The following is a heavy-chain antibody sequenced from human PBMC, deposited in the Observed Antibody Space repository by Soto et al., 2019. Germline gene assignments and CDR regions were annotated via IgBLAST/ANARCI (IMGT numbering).Heavy chain of an antibody. Sequence: QVQLQESGTGLVKPSETLSLTCTVSGGSISSYYWSWIRQPPGKGLEWIGYIYYSGSTNYNPSLKSRFTISVDTSKNXFSLKLSSVTAADTAVYYCARTAGESNDYYFDYWGQGTLVTVSS. CDR3: ARTAGESNDYYFDY. V-gene: IGHV4-59*01. CDR1: GGSISSYY. J-gene: IGHJ4*02. CDR2: IYYSGST. D-gene: IGHD3-10*01.